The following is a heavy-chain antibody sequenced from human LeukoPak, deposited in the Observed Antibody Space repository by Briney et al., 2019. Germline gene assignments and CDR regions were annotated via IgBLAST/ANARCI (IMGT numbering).Heavy chain of an antibody. Sequence: PSETLSLTCTVSGGSIRSSSYYWGWIRQPPGKGLEWIGSIYYSGSTYYNPSLKSRVTISVDTSKNQFSLKLSSVTAADTAVYYCARQGATYYDFWSGYPPHWFDPWGQGTLVTVSS. CDR3: ARQGATYYDFWSGYPPHWFDP. CDR1: GGSIRSSSYY. D-gene: IGHD3-3*01. CDR2: IYYSGST. J-gene: IGHJ5*02. V-gene: IGHV4-39*01.